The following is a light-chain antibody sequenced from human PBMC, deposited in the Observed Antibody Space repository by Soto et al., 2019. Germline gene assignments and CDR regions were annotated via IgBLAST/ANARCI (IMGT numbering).Light chain of an antibody. V-gene: IGKV3-20*01. Sequence: EIVLTQSPGTLSLSPGERSTISYRASQTVRHNDLAWSQQKPGQAPRLRIYDASSRATGIPDRFSGGGSGTDFTLTISRLEPEDFAVYYCQQFTSYPLTFGGGTKV. CDR2: DAS. J-gene: IGKJ4*01. CDR3: QQFTSYPLT. CDR1: QTVRHND.